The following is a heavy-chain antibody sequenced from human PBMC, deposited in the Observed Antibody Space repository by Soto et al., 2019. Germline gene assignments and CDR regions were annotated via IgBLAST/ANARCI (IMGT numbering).Heavy chain of an antibody. CDR1: GFTFSSYW. Sequence: GGSLRLSCAASGFTFSSYWMHWVRQAPGKGLVWVSRINSDGSSTSYADSVKGRFTISRDNAKNTLYLQMNSLRAEDTAVYYCARSSGSGSYYFDYWGQGTLVTVSS. CDR2: INSDGSST. J-gene: IGHJ4*02. CDR3: ARSSGSGSYYFDY. V-gene: IGHV3-74*01. D-gene: IGHD3-10*01.